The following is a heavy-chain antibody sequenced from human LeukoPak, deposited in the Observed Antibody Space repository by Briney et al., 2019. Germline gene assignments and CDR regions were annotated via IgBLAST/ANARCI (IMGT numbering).Heavy chain of an antibody. J-gene: IGHJ6*02. Sequence: GGSLRLSCVASGFTFSSYGMHWVRQAPGKGLEWVAVISYDGSNKYYADSVKGRFTISRDNSKNTLYLQMNSLRVEDTAVYYCARDLFRSRVDTTPDVWGQGTTVTVSS. CDR1: GFTFSSYG. CDR2: ISYDGSNK. V-gene: IGHV3-30*03. D-gene: IGHD5-18*01. CDR3: ARDLFRSRVDTTPDV.